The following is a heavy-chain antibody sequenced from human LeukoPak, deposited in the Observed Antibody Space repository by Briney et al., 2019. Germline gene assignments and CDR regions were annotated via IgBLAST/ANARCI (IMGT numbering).Heavy chain of an antibody. D-gene: IGHD2-8*01. CDR3: ARDGVSVSYYYYMDV. V-gene: IGHV1-2*06. CDR2: INPNSGGT. J-gene: IGHJ6*03. CDR1: GYTFTGYY. Sequence: ASVKVSCKASGYTFTGYYMHWVRQAPGQGLEWMGRINPNSGGTNYAQKFQGRVTMTRDTSISTAYMELSRLRSDDTAVYYCARDGVSVSYYYYMDVWGKGTTVNVSS.